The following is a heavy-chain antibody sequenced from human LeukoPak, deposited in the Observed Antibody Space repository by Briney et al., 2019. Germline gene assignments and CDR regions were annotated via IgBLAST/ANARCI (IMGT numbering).Heavy chain of an antibody. J-gene: IGHJ4*02. V-gene: IGHV4-39*07. CDR2: IFYSGST. Sequence: PSETLSLTCTVSGGSISSGNYYWGWIRQPPGKGLEWIGNIFYSGSTYYSPSLKSRVTISVDTSKNQFSLKLSSVTAADTAVYYCARGNWNHAFDYWGQGTLVTVSS. CDR3: ARGNWNHAFDY. CDR1: GGSISSGNYY. D-gene: IGHD1-1*01.